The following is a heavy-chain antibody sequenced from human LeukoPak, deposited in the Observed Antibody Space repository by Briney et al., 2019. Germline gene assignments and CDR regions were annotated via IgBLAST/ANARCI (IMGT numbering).Heavy chain of an antibody. CDR1: GGSFSGYY. D-gene: IGHD6-6*01. V-gene: IGHV4-34*01. Sequence: NSSETLSLTCAVYGGSFSGYYWSWIRQPPGKGLEWIGEINHSGSTNYNPSLKSRVTISVDTSKNQFSLKLSSVTAADTAVYYCARALYRIAARTSRGYYYYMDVWGKGTTVTVSS. J-gene: IGHJ6*03. CDR3: ARALYRIAARTSRGYYYYMDV. CDR2: INHSGST.